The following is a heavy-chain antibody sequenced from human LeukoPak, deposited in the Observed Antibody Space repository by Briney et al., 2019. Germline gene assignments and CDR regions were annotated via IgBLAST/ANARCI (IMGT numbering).Heavy chain of an antibody. J-gene: IGHJ4*02. Sequence: SETLSLTCAVYGRSFSGYYWSWIRQPPGKGLEWIGEINHSGSTNYNPSLKSRVTISVDTSKNQFSLKLSSVTAADTAVYYCARRGITVTFFDHWGQGTLVTVSS. CDR3: ARRGITVTFFDH. CDR1: GRSFSGYY. D-gene: IGHD4-17*01. V-gene: IGHV4-34*01. CDR2: INHSGST.